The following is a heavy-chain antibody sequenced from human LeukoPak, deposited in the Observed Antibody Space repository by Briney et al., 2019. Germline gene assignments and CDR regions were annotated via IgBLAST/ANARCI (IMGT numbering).Heavy chain of an antibody. D-gene: IGHD6-13*01. CDR2: IYYSGST. CDR3: ARGRSVTLAAAGTRWFDP. J-gene: IGHJ5*02. V-gene: IGHV4-31*03. Sequence: SETLSLTCTVSGGSISSGGYYWSWIRQHPGKGLEWIGYIYYSGSTYYNPSLKSRVTISVDTSKNQFSLKLSSVTAADTAVYYCARGRSVTLAAAGTRWFDPWGQGTLVTASS. CDR1: GGSISSGGYY.